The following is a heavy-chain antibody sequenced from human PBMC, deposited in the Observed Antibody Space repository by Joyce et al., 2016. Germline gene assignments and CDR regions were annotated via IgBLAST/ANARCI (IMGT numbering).Heavy chain of an antibody. CDR3: ARDQVRGSIDSAFEY. V-gene: IGHV1-69*01. J-gene: IGHJ4*02. CDR1: GGNFRSYA. D-gene: IGHD3-10*01. CDR2: IIPRFGAP. Sequence: QVHHVQSGAEVTRPGSSVKLSCKTSGGNFRSYALNWVRQAPGQGLEWMGGIIPRFGAPSYAQKFQGRITLTADDSTTTVYMQLGSLTSADTAVYYCARDQVRGSIDSAFEYWGQGALVTVSS.